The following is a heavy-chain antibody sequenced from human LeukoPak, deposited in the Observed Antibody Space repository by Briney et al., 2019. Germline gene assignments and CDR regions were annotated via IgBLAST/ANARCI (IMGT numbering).Heavy chain of an antibody. Sequence: VQPGGSLRLSCAASGFTVSSNYMSWVRQAPGKGLEWVSVIYSGGSTYYAASVKGRFSVSRDNSKNTVYLQMNSLRAEDTAVYYCAGVSFSSGWYRDYWGQGTLVTVSS. J-gene: IGHJ4*02. CDR3: AGVSFSSGWYRDY. CDR2: IYSGGST. D-gene: IGHD6-19*01. V-gene: IGHV3-53*01. CDR1: GFTVSSNY.